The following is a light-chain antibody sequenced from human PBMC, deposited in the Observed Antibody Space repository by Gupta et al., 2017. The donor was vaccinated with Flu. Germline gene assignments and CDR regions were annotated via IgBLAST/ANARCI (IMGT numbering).Light chain of an antibody. V-gene: IGKV4-1*01. CDR1: QSILYSFNNENY. Sequence: DIVMTQSPDSLAVSLGERVTINCKSSQSILYSFNNENYLTWYQQKPGQPPKLLIYWASTRESGVPDRFSGSGSGTDFTLTISSLQAEDVAVYYCQQYYTPPLTFGGGTKVEI. CDR3: QQYYTPPLT. J-gene: IGKJ4*01. CDR2: WAS.